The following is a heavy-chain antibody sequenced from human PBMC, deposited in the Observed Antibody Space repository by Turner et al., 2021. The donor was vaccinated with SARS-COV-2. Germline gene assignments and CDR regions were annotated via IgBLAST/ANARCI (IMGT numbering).Heavy chain of an antibody. J-gene: IGHJ6*02. CDR2: IYTSGTS. CDR1: GGSISSYF. V-gene: IGHV4-4*07. Sequence: QVQLQESGPGLVKPSEPLSLTCTVSGGSISSYFWNWIRQPAGKGLEWIGRIYTSGTSNYNPSLKSRVTMSVDTSKNQFSLRLSSVTAADTAVYYCARDRVQLGPVGMDVWGQGTTVTVSS. CDR3: ARDRVQLGPVGMDV. D-gene: IGHD6-6*01.